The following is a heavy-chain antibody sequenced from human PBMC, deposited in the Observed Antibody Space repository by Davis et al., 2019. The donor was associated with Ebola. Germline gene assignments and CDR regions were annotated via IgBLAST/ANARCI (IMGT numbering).Heavy chain of an antibody. CDR1: AFTFSIYP. CDR2: ISYDGSNK. Sequence: GESLKISCAASAFTFSIYPMHWVRQAPGKGLEWVAVISYDGSNKYYADSVKGRFTISRDNSKNTLYLQMNGLRVEDTAIYYCAKDNRNIWSEVWGQGTMVTVSS. J-gene: IGHJ3*01. V-gene: IGHV3-30*04. D-gene: IGHD2/OR15-2a*01. CDR3: AKDNRNIWSEV.